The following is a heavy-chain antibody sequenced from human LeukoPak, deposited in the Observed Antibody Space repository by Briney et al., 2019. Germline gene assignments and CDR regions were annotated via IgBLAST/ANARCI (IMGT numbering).Heavy chain of an antibody. CDR3: ARYCSDTSCYWVGAYDY. CDR1: GFTFSSYA. CDR2: ISSNGGST. J-gene: IGHJ4*02. Sequence: GGSLRLSCAASGFTFSSYAMHWVRQAPGKGLEYVSAISSNGGSTYYANSVKGRFNISRDNSKNTLYLQMGSLRAEDKAVYYCARYCSDTSCYWVGAYDYWGQGTLVTVSS. D-gene: IGHD2-2*01. V-gene: IGHV3-64*01.